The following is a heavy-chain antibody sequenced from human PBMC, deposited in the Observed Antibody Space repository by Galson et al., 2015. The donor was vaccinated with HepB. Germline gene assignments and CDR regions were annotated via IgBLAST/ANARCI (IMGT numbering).Heavy chain of an antibody. Sequence: SLRLSCAASGFTFSNAWMSWVRQAPGKGLEWVGRIKSKTDGGTTDYAAPVKGRFTISRDDSKNTLYLQMNSLKTEDTAVYYCTTPNCGGDFFPCWFDPWGQGTLVTVSS. J-gene: IGHJ5*02. CDR3: TTPNCGGDFFPCWFDP. D-gene: IGHD2-21*01. CDR1: GFTFSNAW. CDR2: IKSKTDGGTT. V-gene: IGHV3-15*01.